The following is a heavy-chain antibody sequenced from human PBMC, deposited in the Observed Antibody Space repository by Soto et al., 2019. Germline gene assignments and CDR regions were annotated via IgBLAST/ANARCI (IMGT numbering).Heavy chain of an antibody. Sequence: GGSLRLSCAASGFTFSSYAMSWVHQAPGKGLEWVSAISGSGGSTYYADSVKGRFTISRDNSKNTLYLQMNSLRAEDTAVYYCAKALEYSSSWTPFDYWGQGTLVTVSS. CDR3: AKALEYSSSWTPFDY. V-gene: IGHV3-23*01. J-gene: IGHJ4*02. D-gene: IGHD6-13*01. CDR1: GFTFSSYA. CDR2: ISGSGGST.